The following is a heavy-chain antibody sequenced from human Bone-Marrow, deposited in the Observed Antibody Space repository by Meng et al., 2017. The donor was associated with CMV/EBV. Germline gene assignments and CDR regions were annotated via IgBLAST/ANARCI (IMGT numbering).Heavy chain of an antibody. D-gene: IGHD1-26*01. J-gene: IGHJ5*02. Sequence: ASVKVSCKASGYTFTGYYMHWVRQAPGQGLEWMGWINPKSGDTNYAQRFQGRVTMTRDTSISTAYMELSRLTSDDTAVYYCEKNFYNGNYFPWPDPWGQGTLVTVSS. CDR1: GYTFTGYY. V-gene: IGHV1-2*02. CDR2: INPKSGDT. CDR3: EKNFYNGNYFPWPDP.